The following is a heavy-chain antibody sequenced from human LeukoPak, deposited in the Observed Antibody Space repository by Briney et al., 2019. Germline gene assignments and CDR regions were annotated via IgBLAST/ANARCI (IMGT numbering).Heavy chain of an antibody. D-gene: IGHD3-10*01. J-gene: IGHJ4*02. CDR3: ARHGTPPEAGSDYFDY. CDR2: IYYSGST. Sequence: ASETLSLTCTVSGGSISSSSYYWGWIRQPPGKGLEWIGSIYYSGSTYYNPSLKSRVAISVDTSKNQFSLKLSSVTAADTAVYHCARHGTPPEAGSDYFDYWGQGTLVTVSS. V-gene: IGHV4-39*01. CDR1: GGSISSSSYY.